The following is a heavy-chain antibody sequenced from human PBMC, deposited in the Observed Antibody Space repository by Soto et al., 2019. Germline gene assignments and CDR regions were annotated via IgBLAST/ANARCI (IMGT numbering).Heavy chain of an antibody. Sequence: ASVKVSCKASGYTFTSYGISWVRQAPGQGLEWMGWISAYNGNTNYAQKLQGRVTMTTDTSTSTAYMELRSLRSDDTAVYYCARGADRRYYYYGMDVWGQGTTVTVSS. J-gene: IGHJ6*02. CDR3: ARGADRRYYYYGMDV. CDR2: ISAYNGNT. CDR1: GYTFTSYG. D-gene: IGHD6-6*01. V-gene: IGHV1-18*04.